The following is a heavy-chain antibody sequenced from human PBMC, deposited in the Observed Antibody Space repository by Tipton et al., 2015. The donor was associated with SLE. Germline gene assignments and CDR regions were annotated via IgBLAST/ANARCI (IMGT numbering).Heavy chain of an antibody. CDR3: AKGPGGGATPFDY. D-gene: IGHD1-26*01. V-gene: IGHV3-23*01. J-gene: IGHJ4*02. CDR2: ISGSGGST. Sequence: SLRLSCAASGFTFSSYAMSWVRQAPGQGLEWVSAISGSGGSTYYADPVKGRFTISRDNSKNTLYLQMNILRAEDTAVYYCAKGPGGGATPFDYWGQGTLVTVTS. CDR1: GFTFSSYA.